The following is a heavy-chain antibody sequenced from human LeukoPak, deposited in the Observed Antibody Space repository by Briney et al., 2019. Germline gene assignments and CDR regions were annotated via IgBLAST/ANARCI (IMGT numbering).Heavy chain of an antibody. Sequence: GGSLRLSCAASGFTFSSYGMHWVRQAPGKGLEWVAVIWYDGSNKYYADSVKGRFTISRDNSKNTLYLQMNSLRAEDTAVYYCAKGGMSGSYLDYWGQGTLDIVSS. CDR3: AKGGMSGSYLDY. CDR1: GFTFSSYG. V-gene: IGHV3-33*06. CDR2: IWYDGSNK. D-gene: IGHD1-26*01. J-gene: IGHJ4*02.